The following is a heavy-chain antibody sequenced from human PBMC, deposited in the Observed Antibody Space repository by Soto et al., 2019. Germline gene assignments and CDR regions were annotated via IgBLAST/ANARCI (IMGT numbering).Heavy chain of an antibody. D-gene: IGHD2-8*02. CDR3: ASGTYSYYGTGGYFFHF. J-gene: IGHJ4*02. V-gene: IGHV1-69*01. CDR1: GGASLIYG. CDR2: IIPGLGTP. Sequence: QVQLVQSGAEVKKPGSSVKVSCEASGGASLIYGVSWVRQAPGQGLEWMGGIIPGLGTPKYSPPFRGRTTISADDSTNTAFMELASLTSEDTAIYYCASGTYSYYGTGGYFFHFWGQGTLVTVSS.